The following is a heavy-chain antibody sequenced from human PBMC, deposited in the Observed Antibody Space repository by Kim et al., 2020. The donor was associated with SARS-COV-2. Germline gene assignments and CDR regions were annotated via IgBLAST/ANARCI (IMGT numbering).Heavy chain of an antibody. CDR1: GFTFSSYS. V-gene: IGHV3-48*02. CDR2: ISSSSSTI. J-gene: IGHJ5*02. CDR3: ARWRDILTGYSNWFDP. Sequence: GGSLRLSCAASGFTFSSYSMNWVRQAPGKGLEWVSYISSSSSTIYYADSVKGRFTISRDNAKNSLYLQMNSLRDEDTAVYYCARWRDILTGYSNWFDPWGQGTLVTVSS. D-gene: IGHD3-9*01.